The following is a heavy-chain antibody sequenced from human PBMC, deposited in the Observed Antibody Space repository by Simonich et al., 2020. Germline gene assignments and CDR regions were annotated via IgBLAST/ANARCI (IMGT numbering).Heavy chain of an antibody. CDR3: ARHDRWLQFYFDY. J-gene: IGHJ4*02. V-gene: IGHV4-59*08. Sequence: QVQLQESGPGLVKPSETLSLTCTVSGGSISIYYWSWILQPPGKGLEWIGYIYYSGSTNYNPSLKSRVTISVDTSKNQFSLKLSSVTAADTAVYYCARHDRWLQFYFDYWGQGTLVTVSS. D-gene: IGHD5-12*01. CDR2: IYYSGST. CDR1: GGSISIYY.